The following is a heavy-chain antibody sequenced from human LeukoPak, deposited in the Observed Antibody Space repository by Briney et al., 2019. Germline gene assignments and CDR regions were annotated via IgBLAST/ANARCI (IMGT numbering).Heavy chain of an antibody. V-gene: IGHV4-59*01. D-gene: IGHD3-10*01. CDR3: ARTYGSGSYYYYYYMDV. J-gene: IGHJ6*03. CDR1: GGSISSYY. Sequence: SETLSLTCTVSGGSISSYYWSWIRQPPGKGLEWIGYIYYSGSTNYNPSLKSRATISVDTSKNQFSLKLSSVTAADTAVYYCARTYGSGSYYYYYYMDVWGKGTTVTVSS. CDR2: IYYSGST.